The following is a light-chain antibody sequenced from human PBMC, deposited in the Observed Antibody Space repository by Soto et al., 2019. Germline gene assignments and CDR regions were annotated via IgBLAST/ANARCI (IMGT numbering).Light chain of an antibody. J-gene: IGLJ1*01. CDR2: DVS. Sequence: QSVLTQPASVSGSPGQSITISCTGTSSDVGGYNYGSWYQQHPGKAPKFMIYDVSNRPSGVSTRFSGSKSGNTASLTISGLQAEDEADYYCSSYTTSNTRQIVFGTGTKLTVL. CDR1: SSDVGGYNY. V-gene: IGLV2-14*01. CDR3: SSYTTSNTRQIV.